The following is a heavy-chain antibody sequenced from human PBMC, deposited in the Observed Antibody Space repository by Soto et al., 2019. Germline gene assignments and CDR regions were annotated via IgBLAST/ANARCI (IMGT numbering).Heavy chain of an antibody. CDR3: VRSRSGAVADSFDL. CDR1: GFTFSRHA. CDR2: VSKDGSVK. Sequence: GGSLRLSCEGSGFTFSRHALHWVRQAPGKGLEWVAVVSKDGSVKYWIESVKGRFTLSRDNSKNTVYLEMNSLRPEDTGVYYCVRSRSGAVADSFDLWGQGTLVTVS. D-gene: IGHD3-10*01. J-gene: IGHJ4*02. V-gene: IGHV3-30-3*01.